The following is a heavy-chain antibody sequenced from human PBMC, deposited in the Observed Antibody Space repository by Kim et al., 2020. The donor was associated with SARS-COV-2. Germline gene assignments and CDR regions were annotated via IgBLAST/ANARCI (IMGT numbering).Heavy chain of an antibody. V-gene: IGHV3-30-3*01. CDR3: ARVHSDYDFWSGSAFDI. CDR2: ISYDGSNK. Sequence: GGSLRLSCAASGFTFSSYAMHWVRQAPGKGLEWVAVISYDGSNKYYADSVKGRFTISRDNSKNTLYLQMNSLRAEDTAVYYCARVHSDYDFWSGSAFDI. D-gene: IGHD3-3*01. J-gene: IGHJ3*02. CDR1: GFTFSSYA.